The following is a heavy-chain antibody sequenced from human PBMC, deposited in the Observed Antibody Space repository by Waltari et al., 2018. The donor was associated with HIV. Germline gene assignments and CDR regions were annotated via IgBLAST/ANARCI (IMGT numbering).Heavy chain of an antibody. V-gene: IGHV4-39*01. J-gene: IGHJ4*02. CDR1: GGSISSSSYY. Sequence: QLQLQESGPGLVKPSETLSLTCTVSGGSISSSSYYWGWIRQPPGKGLEWIGSIYYSGSTYYNPSLKSRVTISVDTSKNQFSLKLSSVTAADTAVYYCATSSTGWYLSDYWGQGTLVTVPS. CDR2: IYYSGST. D-gene: IGHD6-19*01. CDR3: ATSSTGWYLSDY.